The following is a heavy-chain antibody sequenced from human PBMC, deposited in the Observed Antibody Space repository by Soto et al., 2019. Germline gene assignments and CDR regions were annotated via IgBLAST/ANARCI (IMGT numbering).Heavy chain of an antibody. CDR3: ARRGYGPGFPYYYGMDV. V-gene: IGHV4-59*01. CDR1: GGYFSNYY. CDR2: IYHSGST. J-gene: IGHJ6*02. Sequence: SETLSLTCTVSGGYFSNYYWSWIRQPPGKGLEWIGYIYHSGSTNYNPSLKSRVTMSVDTPKNQFSLKLSSVTAADTAVYYCARRGYGPGFPYYYGMDVWGQGTTVTVSS. D-gene: IGHD3-10*01.